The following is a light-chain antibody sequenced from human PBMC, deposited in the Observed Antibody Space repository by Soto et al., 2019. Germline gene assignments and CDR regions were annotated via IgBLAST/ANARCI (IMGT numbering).Light chain of an antibody. Sequence: QSALTQPPSASGSPGQSVAISCTGTSSDVGAYNYVAWYQQHPGKVPKLMIYEVSKRPSGVPDRFSGSKSGNTASLTVSGLQADDEADYYCSSYAGSDVFVFGTGTKVTVX. CDR1: SSDVGAYNY. V-gene: IGLV2-8*01. J-gene: IGLJ1*01. CDR2: EVS. CDR3: SSYAGSDVFV.